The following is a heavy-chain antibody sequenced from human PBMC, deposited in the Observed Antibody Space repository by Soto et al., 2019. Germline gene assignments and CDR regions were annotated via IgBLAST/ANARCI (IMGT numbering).Heavy chain of an antibody. Sequence: QLQLQESGPGLVKPSETLSLTCSVSGDSIRSSSHYWGWIRQPPGKGLEWIGSMFYSGNTYYNASLKSRVTISVDTSKNQYSLKMNSVTAADTAVYYCARQVSPGGGRNEDYWGQGTLVTVSS. V-gene: IGHV4-39*01. J-gene: IGHJ4*02. CDR3: ARQVSPGGGRNEDY. CDR2: MFYSGNT. D-gene: IGHD1-26*01. CDR1: GDSIRSSSHY.